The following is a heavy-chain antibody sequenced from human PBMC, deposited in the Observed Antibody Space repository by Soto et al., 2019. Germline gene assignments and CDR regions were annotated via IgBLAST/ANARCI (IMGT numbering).Heavy chain of an antibody. CDR3: ATGLLAAAPLNY. CDR1: RVTFSDYA. CDR2: IIPLSASA. D-gene: IGHD6-13*01. J-gene: IGHJ4*02. Sequence: GASVKVSCKASRVTFSDYAISWVRQAPGQGLEWMGGIIPLSASAKVAQKFQGRVAITADKSTRTAYMELTNVRSEDTAIYYCATGLLAAAPLNYWGQGTLVTAPQ. V-gene: IGHV1-69*06.